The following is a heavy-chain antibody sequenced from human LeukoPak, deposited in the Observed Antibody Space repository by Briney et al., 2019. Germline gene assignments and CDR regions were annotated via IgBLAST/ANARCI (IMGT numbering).Heavy chain of an antibody. J-gene: IGHJ5*02. CDR1: GFTFSSYG. Sequence: PGGSLRLSCAASGFTFSSYGMHWVRQAPGKGLEGVAFIRYDGSNKYYADSVKGRFTISRDNSKNTLYLQMNSLRAEDTAVYYCAKSAPLTIFGVAHPFDPWGQGTLVTVSS. CDR2: IRYDGSNK. D-gene: IGHD3-3*01. V-gene: IGHV3-30*02. CDR3: AKSAPLTIFGVAHPFDP.